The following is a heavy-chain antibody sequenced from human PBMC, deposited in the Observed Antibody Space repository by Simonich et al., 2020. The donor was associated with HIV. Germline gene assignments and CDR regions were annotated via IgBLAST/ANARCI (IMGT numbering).Heavy chain of an antibody. CDR3: ARVRGGDDWYFDL. J-gene: IGHJ2*01. V-gene: IGHV1-24*01. Sequence: VHGGTEVKKPGASVKVSCKVSGHTLTELSMHWVRQAPGKGLEWMGGFAPEEGKTIYAQEFQGRVTLTEDTSTDTAYMELSSLRSEDTAIYYCARVRGGDDWYFDLWGRGTLVIVSS. CDR2: FAPEEGKT. D-gene: IGHD3-10*01. CDR1: GHTLTELS.